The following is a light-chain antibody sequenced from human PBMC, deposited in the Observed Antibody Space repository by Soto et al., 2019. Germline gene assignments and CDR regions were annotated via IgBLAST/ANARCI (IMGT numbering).Light chain of an antibody. CDR1: QSVSSSY. CDR3: QQYGISPQT. J-gene: IGKJ1*01. CDR2: GAS. V-gene: IGKV3-20*01. Sequence: EIVLTQSPGTLSLSPGEGATLSCRASQSVSSSYLAWYQQKPGQAPRLLIYGASSRATCIPDRFSGSGSGTDFTLTISRLEPEDFAVYYCQQYGISPQTFGQGTKVEIK.